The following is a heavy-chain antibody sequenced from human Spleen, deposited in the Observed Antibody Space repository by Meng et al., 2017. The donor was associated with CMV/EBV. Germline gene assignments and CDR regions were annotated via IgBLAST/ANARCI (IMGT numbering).Heavy chain of an antibody. Sequence: YTFTDYYLHWVRLAPGQGLEWMGWVNPDSGDTGYAQKLQGRVTFTTDESTSTAYMELSSLRSEDTAVYYCARGLGYCGTTSCHSRFAPWGQGTLVTVSS. CDR2: VNPDSGDT. V-gene: IGHV1-2*02. CDR3: ARGLGYCGTTSCHSRFAP. CDR1: YTFTDYY. J-gene: IGHJ5*02. D-gene: IGHD2-2*02.